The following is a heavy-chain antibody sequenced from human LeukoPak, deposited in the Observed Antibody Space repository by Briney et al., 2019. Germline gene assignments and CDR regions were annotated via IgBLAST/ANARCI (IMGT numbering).Heavy chain of an antibody. J-gene: IGHJ4*02. CDR3: AKDADTSGYFSFFDR. Sequence: GGSLRLSCATSGFSFSTYAMNWVRQAPGQGLEWVSIIIGTTYTNYAEPVKGRFTVSRDNSKNTLYLQMNNLRAEDSAVYYCAKDADTSGYFSFFDRWGQGTLVTVSS. D-gene: IGHD3-22*01. CDR1: GFSFSTYA. CDR2: IIGTTYT. V-gene: IGHV3-23*01.